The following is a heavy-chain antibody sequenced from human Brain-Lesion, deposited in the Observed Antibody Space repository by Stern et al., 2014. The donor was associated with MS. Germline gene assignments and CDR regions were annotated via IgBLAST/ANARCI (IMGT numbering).Heavy chain of an antibody. Sequence: QVQLVQSGAEVKKPGASVKVSCKTSGYIFTGYYIHWVRQAPGQGLEWMAWINPNTGGTKYAQKFQGRVTISRDTSISTACVEMSSLTSDDTAVYYCARDQRGITIFGVVTDYYYLGMDVWGQGTTVTVSS. CDR1: GYIFTGYY. CDR2: INPNTGGT. CDR3: ARDQRGITIFGVVTDYYYLGMDV. D-gene: IGHD3-3*01. J-gene: IGHJ6*02. V-gene: IGHV1-2*02.